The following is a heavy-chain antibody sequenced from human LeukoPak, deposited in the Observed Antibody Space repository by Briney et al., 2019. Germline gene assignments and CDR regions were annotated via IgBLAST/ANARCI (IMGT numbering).Heavy chain of an antibody. CDR2: ISYDGSNK. J-gene: IGHJ5*02. CDR3: ARGGISSYDFWSGYLPGWFDP. D-gene: IGHD3-3*01. V-gene: IGHV3-30-3*01. CDR1: GFTFSSYA. Sequence: PGGSLRLSCAASGFTFSSYAMHWVRQAPGKGLEWVAVISYDGSNKYYADSVKGRFTISRDNSKNTLYLQMNSLRAEDTAVYYCARGGISSYDFWSGYLPGWFDPWGQGTLVTVSS.